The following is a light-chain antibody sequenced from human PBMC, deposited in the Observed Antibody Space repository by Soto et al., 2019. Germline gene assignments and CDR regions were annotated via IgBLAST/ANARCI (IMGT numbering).Light chain of an antibody. J-gene: IGLJ1*01. V-gene: IGLV2-14*01. CDR3: TSYTTSSTYV. CDR1: SGDVGAYNY. Sequence: QSVLAQPASVSGSPGQSIAISCTGTSGDVGAYNYVFWYQQYPGKAPKLIIYDVTNRPSGVSDRFSGSKSGNTAPLTISGLQAEDEADYYCTSYTTSSTYVFGTGTKVTVL. CDR2: DVT.